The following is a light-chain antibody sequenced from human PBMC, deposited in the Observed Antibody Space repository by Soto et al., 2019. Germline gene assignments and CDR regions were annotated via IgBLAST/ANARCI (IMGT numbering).Light chain of an antibody. CDR3: QQYENWPPIT. Sequence: EILMTQSPATLSLSPVARATRCCRGSQSVRSNLAWYQQKPGQAPRVLIYGASIRATGIPARFSGSGCGTEFTLTISSLQSEDFAVYYCQQYENWPPITFGQGTRLEIK. V-gene: IGKV3-15*01. J-gene: IGKJ5*01. CDR2: GAS. CDR1: QSVRSN.